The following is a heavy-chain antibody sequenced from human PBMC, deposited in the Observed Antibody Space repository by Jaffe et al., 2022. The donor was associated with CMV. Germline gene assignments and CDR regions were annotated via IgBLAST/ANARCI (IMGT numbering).Heavy chain of an antibody. CDR1: GGSISSYY. Sequence: QVQLQESGPGLVKPSETLSLTCTVSGGSISSYYWSWIRQPAGKGLEWIGRIYTSGSTNYNPSLKSRVTMSVDTSKNQFSLKLSSVTAADTAVYYCARGALRLGYNWFDPWGQGTLVTVSS. J-gene: IGHJ5*02. D-gene: IGHD3-22*01. CDR2: IYTSGST. CDR3: ARGALRLGYNWFDP. V-gene: IGHV4-4*07.